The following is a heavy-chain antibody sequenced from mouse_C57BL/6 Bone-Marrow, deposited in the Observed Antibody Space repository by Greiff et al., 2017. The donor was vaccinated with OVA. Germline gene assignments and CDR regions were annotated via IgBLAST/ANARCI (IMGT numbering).Heavy chain of an antibody. J-gene: IGHJ4*01. Sequence: EVMLVESGGGLVQPGGSLKLSCAASGFTFSDFYMYWIRQTPEKRLEWVAYISNGGGSTYYPDTVKGRFTISRDNAKNTLYLQMSSLKSEDTAMYYCARLDAMDYWGQGTSVTVSS. CDR3: ARLDAMDY. V-gene: IGHV5-12*01. CDR1: GFTFSDFY. CDR2: ISNGGGST.